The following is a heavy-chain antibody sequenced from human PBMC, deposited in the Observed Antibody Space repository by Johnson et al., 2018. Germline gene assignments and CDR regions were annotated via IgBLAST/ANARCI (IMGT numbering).Heavy chain of an antibody. D-gene: IGHD6-19*01. CDR2: IRGSGGST. CDR1: GFTFSNYA. J-gene: IGHJ3*02. CDR3: ALYWWGGGWYDLGGAFDI. Sequence: EVQLVESGGGLVQPGGSLRLSCAASGFTFSNYAMSWVRQAPGKGLEWVSAIRGSGGSTRSADSVKGRFTLSSNNSKNTLYLQMNSLRAEHTAVYYCALYWWGGGWYDLGGAFDIWGQGTMVTVSS. V-gene: IGHV3-23*04.